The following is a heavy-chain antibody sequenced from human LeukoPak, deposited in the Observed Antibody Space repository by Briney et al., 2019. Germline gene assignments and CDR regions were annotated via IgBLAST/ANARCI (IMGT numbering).Heavy chain of an antibody. Sequence: PGGSLRLSCAASGFTFDDYAMHWVRQAPGKGLEWVSGISWNSGSIGYADSVKGRFTIARDNAKNSLYLQMNSLRAEDTALYYCAKQTGYSSGWYYFDYWGQGTLVTVSS. CDR3: AKQTGYSSGWYYFDY. D-gene: IGHD6-19*01. CDR2: ISWNSGSI. CDR1: GFTFDDYA. V-gene: IGHV3-9*01. J-gene: IGHJ4*02.